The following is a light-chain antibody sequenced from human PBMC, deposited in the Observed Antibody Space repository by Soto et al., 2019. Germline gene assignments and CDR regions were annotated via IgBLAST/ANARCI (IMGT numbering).Light chain of an antibody. V-gene: IGLV2-8*01. Sequence: QSALTQPPSASGSPGQSVAISCTGTSRDVGGQNYVSWYQQHPGKATKLIIYAVTERPSGVPDRFSGSKSGNTASLTVSGLHTEDEADYYCSSHAGNNNYVFGTGTKVTVL. J-gene: IGLJ1*01. CDR1: SRDVGGQNY. CDR2: AVT. CDR3: SSHAGNNNYV.